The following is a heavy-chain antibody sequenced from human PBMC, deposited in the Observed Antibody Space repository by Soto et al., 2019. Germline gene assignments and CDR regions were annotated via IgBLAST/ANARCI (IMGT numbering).Heavy chain of an antibody. CDR2: ISYDGSNK. CDR1: GFTFSSYG. J-gene: IGHJ4*02. Sequence: GGSLRLSCAASGFTFSSYGMHWVRQAPGKGLEWVAVISYDGSNKYYADSVKGRFTISRDNSKNTLYLQMNSLRAEDTAVYYCAKGYGDYLIDYWGQGTLVTVSS. CDR3: AKGYGDYLIDY. D-gene: IGHD4-17*01. V-gene: IGHV3-30*18.